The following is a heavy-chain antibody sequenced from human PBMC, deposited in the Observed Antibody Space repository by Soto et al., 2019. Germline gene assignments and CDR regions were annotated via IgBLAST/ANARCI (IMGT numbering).Heavy chain of an antibody. D-gene: IGHD3-9*01. CDR1: GFTFSSYT. J-gene: IGHJ4*02. Sequence: GGSLRLSCAASGFTFSSYTMTWVRQAPGKGLEWVSSIISSSDHIYYADSVKGRFTISKDNAKKSRYLQMKSLRAEVPAVYYCARGATALILTGPPGNWGQRTLGTVSS. CDR2: IISSSDHI. CDR3: ARGATALILTGPPGN. V-gene: IGHV3-21*01.